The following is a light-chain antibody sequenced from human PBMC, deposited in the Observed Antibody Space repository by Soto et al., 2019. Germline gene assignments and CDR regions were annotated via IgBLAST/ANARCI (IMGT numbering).Light chain of an antibody. J-gene: IGLJ1*01. V-gene: IGLV2-14*01. CDR2: DVS. CDR1: SSGVGGYNY. Sequence: QSALTQPASVSGSPGQSITISCTGTSSGVGGYNYVSWYQQHPGKAPKLMIYDVSNRPSGVSNRFSGSKSGNTASLTISGLQAEDEADYYCSSYTSSSTLSVFGTGTKVTVL. CDR3: SSYTSSSTLSV.